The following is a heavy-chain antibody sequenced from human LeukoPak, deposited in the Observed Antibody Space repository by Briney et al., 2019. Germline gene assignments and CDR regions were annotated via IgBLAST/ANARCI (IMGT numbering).Heavy chain of an antibody. CDR3: AKDIRAVAGAFDY. V-gene: IGHV3-30*18. D-gene: IGHD6-19*01. Sequence: GRSLRLSCAASGFTFSSFGMHWVRQAPGKGLEWVAGISYDGSSKYYADSVKGRFTISRDNAKNSLYLQMNSLRAEDTALYYCAKDIRAVAGAFDYWGQGTLVTVSS. CDR2: ISYDGSSK. CDR1: GFTFSSFG. J-gene: IGHJ4*02.